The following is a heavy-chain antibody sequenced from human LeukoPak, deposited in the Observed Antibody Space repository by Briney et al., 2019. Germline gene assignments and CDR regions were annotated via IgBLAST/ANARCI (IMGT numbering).Heavy chain of an antibody. V-gene: IGHV3-30*02. CDR3: ARDLGGYIDY. CDR2: IPYDGSNK. Sequence: GGSLRLSCAASGFTFSSYGMHWVRQAPGKGLEWVAFIPYDGSNKYYADSVKGRFTISRDNSKNTLYLQMDSLRAGDTAVYYCARDLGGYIDYWGQGTLVSVSS. D-gene: IGHD6-13*01. J-gene: IGHJ4*02. CDR1: GFTFSSYG.